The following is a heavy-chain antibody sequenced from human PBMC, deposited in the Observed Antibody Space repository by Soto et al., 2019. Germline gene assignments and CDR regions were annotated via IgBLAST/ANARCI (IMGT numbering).Heavy chain of an antibody. V-gene: IGHV1-2*02. J-gene: IGHJ6*02. D-gene: IGHD2-2*01. Sequence: QVQLVQSGAEVKTPGASVRVSCKASGYTFTVYYIHWVREAPVQGLEWMGWINPQTGGTSYAQKFQGRVTLSRDTSINTAYLELSRLRFDDAAVYFCARERYQVISDGIDVWGQGTTVTVSS. CDR1: GYTFTVYY. CDR2: INPQTGGT. CDR3: ARERYQVISDGIDV.